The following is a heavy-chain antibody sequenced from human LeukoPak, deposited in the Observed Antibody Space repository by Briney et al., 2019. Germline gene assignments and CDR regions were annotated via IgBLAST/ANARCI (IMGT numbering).Heavy chain of an antibody. V-gene: IGHV3-53*01. CDR1: GFTVSSNY. Sequence: GGSLRLSCAASGFTVSSNYMSWVRQAPGKGLEWVSVIYSGGSTYYADSVKGRFTISRDNSKNTLYLQMNSLRAEDTAVYYCAKDLNYYDSSGPQKIFDYWGQGTLVTVSS. CDR2: IYSGGST. CDR3: AKDLNYYDSSGPQKIFDY. J-gene: IGHJ4*02. D-gene: IGHD3-22*01.